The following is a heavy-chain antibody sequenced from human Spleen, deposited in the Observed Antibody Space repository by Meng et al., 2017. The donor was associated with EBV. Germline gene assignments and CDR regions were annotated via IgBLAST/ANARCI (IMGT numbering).Heavy chain of an antibody. CDR1: RGSITSSSFY. CDR2: LYYNGST. Sequence: QPRLQEAGPGLVRPSETLPVTCTVSRGSITSSSFYWGWVRQPPGKGLEWIGSLYYNGSTFYSLSLNRRVTISADTSRRQFSLKFNSVTPADTAVYFCARLEGDGTGSYFVTWGQGTLVTVSS. D-gene: IGHD3-10*01. J-gene: IGHJ5*02. CDR3: ARLEGDGTGSYFVT. V-gene: IGHV4-39*01.